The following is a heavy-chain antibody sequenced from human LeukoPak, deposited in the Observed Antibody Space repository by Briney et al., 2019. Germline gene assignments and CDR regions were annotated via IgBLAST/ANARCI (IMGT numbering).Heavy chain of an antibody. V-gene: IGHV3-21*01. CDR2: ISSSSSYI. D-gene: IGHD6-13*01. CDR3: ARDWYSSSRYRSYYYYYMDV. J-gene: IGHJ6*03. Sequence: PGGSLRLSCAASGFILSSSEMNWVRQAPGKGLEWVSSISSSSSYIYYADSVKGRFTISRDNAKNSLYLQMNSLRAEDTAVYYCARDWYSSSRYRSYYYYYMDVWGKGTTVTISS. CDR1: GFILSSSE.